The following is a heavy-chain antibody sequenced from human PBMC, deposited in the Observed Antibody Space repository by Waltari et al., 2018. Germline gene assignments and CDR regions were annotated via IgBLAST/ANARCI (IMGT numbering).Heavy chain of an antibody. V-gene: IGHV1-46*04. CDR1: GYIFTDFY. D-gene: IGHD2-2*01. CDR2: DNPKGGPA. CDR3: ARAGSTLIWGVAE. Sequence: QVQLVQSGAEVKKPGASVKVSCKASGYIFTDFYIHWVRQAPGQGLEWMGTDNPKGGPATYEQKLQDRVTRTRDTSTSTVYMELSRLRSEDTAVYYCARAGSTLIWGVAEWGQGTLVTVSS. J-gene: IGHJ4*02.